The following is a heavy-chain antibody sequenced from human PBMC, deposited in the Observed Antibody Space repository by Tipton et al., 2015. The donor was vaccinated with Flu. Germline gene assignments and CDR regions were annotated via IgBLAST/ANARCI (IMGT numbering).Heavy chain of an antibody. CDR1: GGSISSSSYY. D-gene: IGHD3-10*01. CDR3: ARDNPRLTYYYGSGPPV. Sequence: LRLSCTVSGGSISSSSYYWGWIRQPPGKGLEWIGSIYYSGSTYYNPPLKSRVTISVDTSKNQFSLKLSSVTAADTAVYYCARDNPRLTYYYGSGPPVWGQGTLVTVSS. J-gene: IGHJ4*02. CDR2: IYYSGST. V-gene: IGHV4-39*07.